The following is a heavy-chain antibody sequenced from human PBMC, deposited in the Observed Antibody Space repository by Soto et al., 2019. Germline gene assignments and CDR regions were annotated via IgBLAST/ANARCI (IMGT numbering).Heavy chain of an antibody. CDR1: GGSIGSGGYY. D-gene: IGHD2-15*01. CDR3: AVVARHYYYGMDV. Sequence: PSETLSLTCTVSGGSIGSGGYYWSWIRQRPGKGLEWIGYIYYSGSTYYNPSLKSRVTISVDTSKNQFSLKLSSVTAADTAVYYCAVVARHYYYGMDVWGQGPTVTVSS. V-gene: IGHV4-31*03. CDR2: IYYSGST. J-gene: IGHJ6*02.